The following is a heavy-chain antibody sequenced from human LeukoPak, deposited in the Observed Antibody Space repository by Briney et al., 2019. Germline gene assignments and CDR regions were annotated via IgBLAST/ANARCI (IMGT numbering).Heavy chain of an antibody. Sequence: GASVKVSCKASGYTFTSYDINWVRQATGQGLEWMGWMNPNSGNTGYAQKFQGRVTMTRNTSISTAYMELSSLRSEDTAVYYSARGYSGSYWSWEYHFDYWGQGTLATVSS. D-gene: IGHD1-26*01. J-gene: IGHJ4*02. CDR2: MNPNSGNT. CDR3: ARGYSGSYWSWEYHFDY. V-gene: IGHV1-8*01. CDR1: GYTFTSYD.